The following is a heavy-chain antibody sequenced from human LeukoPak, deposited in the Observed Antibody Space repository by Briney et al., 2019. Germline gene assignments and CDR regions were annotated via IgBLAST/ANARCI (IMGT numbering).Heavy chain of an antibody. V-gene: IGHV1-18*01. J-gene: IGHJ4*02. CDR1: GYTFTIYG. CDR3: ARDRKSIAARRAIDY. D-gene: IGHD6-6*01. CDR2: ISAYNGNT. Sequence: ASVKVSCKASGYTFTIYGISCVLQAPGQGLEWMGWISAYNGNTNYAQKLQGRVTMTTDTSTSTAYMEMRSLRSDDTAVYYCARDRKSIAARRAIDYWGQGTLVTVSS.